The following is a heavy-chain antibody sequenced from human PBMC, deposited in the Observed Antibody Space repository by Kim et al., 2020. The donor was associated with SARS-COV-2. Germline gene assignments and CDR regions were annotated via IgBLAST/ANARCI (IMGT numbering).Heavy chain of an antibody. D-gene: IGHD6-19*01. CDR2: ISSSSSTI. J-gene: IGHJ6*04. V-gene: IGHV3-48*04. Sequence: GGSLRLSCAASGFTFSSYSMNWVRQAPGKWLEWVSYISSSSSTIYYADSVKGRFTISRDNAKNSLYLKMNSLRAEDTAVYYCARDHPPIAVAAGYYYYGMDVWRKGTTVTVSS. CDR1: GFTFSSYS. CDR3: ARDHPPIAVAAGYYYYGMDV.